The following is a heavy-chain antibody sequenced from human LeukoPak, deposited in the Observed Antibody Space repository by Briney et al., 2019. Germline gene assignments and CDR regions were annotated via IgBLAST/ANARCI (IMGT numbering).Heavy chain of an antibody. Sequence: GGSLRLSCAASRXNVNNYWMHWVRQAPGKGLVWVSRINEDGRVTSYAGSVRGRFTISRDSVENTLHLQMNSLRAEDTAVYYCVKDFGGNSDYWGQGTLVTVSS. D-gene: IGHD4-23*01. CDR3: VKDFGGNSDY. V-gene: IGHV3-74*01. CDR2: INEDGRVT. J-gene: IGHJ4*02. CDR1: RXNVNNYW.